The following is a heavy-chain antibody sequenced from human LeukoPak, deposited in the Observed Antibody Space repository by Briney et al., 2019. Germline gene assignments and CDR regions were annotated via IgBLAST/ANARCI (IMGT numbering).Heavy chain of an antibody. D-gene: IGHD5-24*01. Sequence: PGGSLRLSCAASGFTFSSYGMSWVRQAPGKGLEWVSAVSGSGGTTDYADSVKGRFTISRDNSKNTLYLQMNNLRAEDTAVYYCASYRRDGYNSYDYWGQGTLVTVSS. V-gene: IGHV3-23*01. J-gene: IGHJ4*02. CDR3: ASYRRDGYNSYDY. CDR1: GFTFSSYG. CDR2: VSGSGGTT.